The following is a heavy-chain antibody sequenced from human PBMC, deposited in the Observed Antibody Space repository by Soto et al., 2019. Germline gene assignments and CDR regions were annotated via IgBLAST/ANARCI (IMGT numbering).Heavy chain of an antibody. D-gene: IGHD3-10*01. J-gene: IGHJ4*02. CDR3: ARNRPYYGSGSPFDY. CDR2: INHSGST. CDR1: GGSFSGYY. Sequence: QVQLQQWGAGLLKPSETLSLTCAVYGGSFSGYYWSWIRQPPGKGLEWIGEINHSGSTNYNPSLTSRVTISVDTSKNQFSLKLSSVTAADTAVYYCARNRPYYGSGSPFDYWGQGTLVTVSS. V-gene: IGHV4-34*01.